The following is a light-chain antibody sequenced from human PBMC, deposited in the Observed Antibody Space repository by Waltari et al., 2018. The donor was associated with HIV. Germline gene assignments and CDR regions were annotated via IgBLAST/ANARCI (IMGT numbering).Light chain of an antibody. Sequence: QVVVTQEPSLTVSPGGTVTLTCAPISEAVPSGHFPYWFQQKPGQAPRALIVDTSKKHSWTPARFSGSLLGVKAALTLSGAQPEDEADYYCLLAYSGPRVFGGGTKLTVL. J-gene: IGLJ2*01. CDR2: DTS. V-gene: IGLV7-46*01. CDR3: LLAYSGPRV. CDR1: SEAVPSGHF.